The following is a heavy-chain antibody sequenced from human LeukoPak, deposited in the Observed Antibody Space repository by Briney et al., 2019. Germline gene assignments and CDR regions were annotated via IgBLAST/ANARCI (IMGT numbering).Heavy chain of an antibody. Sequence: GGSLRLSCAASGFTFSSYGMSWVRQAPGKGLEWVSAISGSGGSTYYADSVKGRFTISRDNSKNTLYLQMNSLRAEDTAVYYCAKDGGLPWGFDIWGQGTMVTVSS. CDR3: AKDGGLPWGFDI. J-gene: IGHJ3*02. CDR2: ISGSGGST. CDR1: GFTFSSYG. V-gene: IGHV3-23*01. D-gene: IGHD3-16*01.